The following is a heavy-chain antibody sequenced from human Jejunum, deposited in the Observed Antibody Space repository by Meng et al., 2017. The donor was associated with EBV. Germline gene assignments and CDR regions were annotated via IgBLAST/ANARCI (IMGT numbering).Heavy chain of an antibody. J-gene: IGHJ5*02. Sequence: QISFEEYGATFVNPTQPLTLPWCFSVFTLTNSGVGVGWMRQPPGTALVWLGLIYWDDDKRYSSPLRSRLTITKDTSKNQVVLTMTNMDPVDKATYYCARRVHIYGDWDVGWFDPWGQGTLVTVSS. CDR1: VFTLTNSGVG. D-gene: IGHD4-17*01. V-gene: IGHV2-5*02. CDR3: ARRVHIYGDWDVGWFDP. CDR2: IYWDDDK.